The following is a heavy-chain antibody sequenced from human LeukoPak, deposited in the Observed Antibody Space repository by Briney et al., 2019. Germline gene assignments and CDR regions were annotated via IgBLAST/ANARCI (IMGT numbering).Heavy chain of an antibody. D-gene: IGHD3-10*01. V-gene: IGHV1-18*01. CDR3: ARDRSYYYGSGTQGEDY. J-gene: IGHJ4*02. CDR1: GGTFSSYT. CDR2: ISAYNGNT. Sequence: ASVKVSCKASGGTFSSYTISWVRQAPGQGLEWMGWISAYNGNTNYAQKLQGRVTMTTDTSTSAAYMELRSLRSDDTAVYYCARDRSYYYGSGTQGEDYWGQGTLVTVSS.